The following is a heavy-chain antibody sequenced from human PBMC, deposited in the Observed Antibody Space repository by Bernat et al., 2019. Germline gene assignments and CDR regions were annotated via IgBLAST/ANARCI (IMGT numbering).Heavy chain of an antibody. CDR2: ISYDGSNK. CDR1: GFTFSSYA. CDR3: ARAGSRQQWLVPVDY. D-gene: IGHD6-19*01. Sequence: QVQLVESGGGVVQPGRSLRLSCAASGFTFSSYAMHWVRQAPGKGLEWVAVISYDGSNKYYADSVTGRFTISRDNSKNTLYLQMNSLRAEDTAVYYCARAGSRQQWLVPVDYWGQGTLVTVSS. V-gene: IGHV3-30-3*01. J-gene: IGHJ4*02.